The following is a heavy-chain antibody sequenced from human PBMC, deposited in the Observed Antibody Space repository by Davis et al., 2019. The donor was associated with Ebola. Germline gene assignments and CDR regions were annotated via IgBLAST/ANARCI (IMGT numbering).Heavy chain of an antibody. CDR3: AGGTRSGWHLEY. J-gene: IGHJ4*02. Sequence: GESLKISWAASGLTFSTFSMNLVRQAPGKGLEWVSGISWNSGSIGYADSVKGRFTISRDNSKNTLFLQMNTLRAEDAAVYYCAGGTRSGWHLEYWGQGTLVTVSS. CDR1: GLTFSTFS. V-gene: IGHV3-48*01. D-gene: IGHD6-19*01. CDR2: ISWNSGSI.